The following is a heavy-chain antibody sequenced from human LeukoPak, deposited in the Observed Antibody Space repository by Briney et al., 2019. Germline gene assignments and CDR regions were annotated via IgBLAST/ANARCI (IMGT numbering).Heavy chain of an antibody. CDR1: GRSVSSDSYY. CDR2: IYYSGST. CDR3: ARHVPAAPFDY. J-gene: IGHJ4*02. Sequence: SETLSLTCTVSGRSVSSDSYYWGWIRQTSGKGLEWIGSIYYSGSTYYNPSLKSRVTISVDTSKNQFSLKLSSVTAADTAVYYCARHVPAAPFDYWGQGTLVTVSS. V-gene: IGHV4-39*01. D-gene: IGHD2-2*01.